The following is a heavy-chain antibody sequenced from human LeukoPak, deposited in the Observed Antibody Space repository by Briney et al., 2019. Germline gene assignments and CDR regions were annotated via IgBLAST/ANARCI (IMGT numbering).Heavy chain of an antibody. CDR3: ARETSGGSYYDL. CDR1: GFTLTNYG. CDR2: IRFDGSNR. J-gene: IGHJ2*01. V-gene: IGHV3-30*02. Sequence: EGSLRLSCAASGFTLTNYGMHWVRQAPGKGLEWVSFIRFDGSNRYYADSVKGRFTISRDTSKSTLYLQMDRLRSNDTAVYFCARETSGGSYYDLWGRGTLVTVSS. D-gene: IGHD1-26*01.